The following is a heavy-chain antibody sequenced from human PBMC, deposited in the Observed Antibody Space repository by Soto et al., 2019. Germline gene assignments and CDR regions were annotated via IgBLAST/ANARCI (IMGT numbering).Heavy chain of an antibody. Sequence: SETLSLTCTVSGGSISSGGYYWSRIRPHPGKGLEGIGYIYYSGSTYYNPSLKSRVTISVDTSKSQFSLKLSSVTAADTAVYYCAGLRDILTGYYNVRYYGMDVWGQGTTVTVSS. J-gene: IGHJ6*02. CDR3: AGLRDILTGYYNVRYYGMDV. D-gene: IGHD3-9*01. CDR1: GGSISSGGYY. V-gene: IGHV4-31*03. CDR2: IYYSGST.